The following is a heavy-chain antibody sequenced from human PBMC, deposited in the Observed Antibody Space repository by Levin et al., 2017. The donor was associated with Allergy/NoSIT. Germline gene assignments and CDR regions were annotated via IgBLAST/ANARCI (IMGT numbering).Heavy chain of an antibody. D-gene: IGHD6-19*01. CDR3: ARDFRDRYSSGWPGGFDY. CDR2: IYSGGST. V-gene: IGHV3-66*01. Sequence: PGGSLRLSCAASGFTVSSNYMSWVRQAPGKGLEWVSVIYSGGSTYYADSVKGRFTISRDNSKNTLYLQMNSLRAEDTAVYYCARDFRDRYSSGWPGGFDYWGQGTLVTVSS. CDR1: GFTVSSNY. J-gene: IGHJ4*02.